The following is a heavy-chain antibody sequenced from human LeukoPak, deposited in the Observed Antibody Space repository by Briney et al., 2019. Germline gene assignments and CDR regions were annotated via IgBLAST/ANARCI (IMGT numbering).Heavy chain of an antibody. D-gene: IGHD5-12*01. CDR3: ARGYSGYDFSYYYYMDV. J-gene: IGHJ6*03. CDR1: GHTFTSYG. CDR2: INTNTGNP. Sequence: ASVKVSCKASGHTFTSYGISWVRQAPGQGLEWMGWINTNTGNPTYAQGFTGRFVFSLDTSVSTAYLQISSLKAEDTAVYYCARGYSGYDFSYYYYMDVWGKGTTVTVSS. V-gene: IGHV7-4-1*02.